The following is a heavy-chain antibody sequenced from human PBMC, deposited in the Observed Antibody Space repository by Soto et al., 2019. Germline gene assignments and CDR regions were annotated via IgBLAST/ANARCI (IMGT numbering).Heavy chain of an antibody. CDR2: ISYDGINK. J-gene: IGHJ4*02. D-gene: IGHD2-15*01. CDR3: ARDAEDIVVVVAAIGY. V-gene: IGHV3-30-3*01. CDR1: GFTFSSYA. Sequence: QVQLVESGGGVVQPGRSLRLSCAASGFTFSSYAMHWVRQAPGKGLEWVAVISYDGINKYYADSVKVRFTISRDNSKNTLYLQMNSLRAEDTAVYYCARDAEDIVVVVAAIGYWGQETLVTVSS.